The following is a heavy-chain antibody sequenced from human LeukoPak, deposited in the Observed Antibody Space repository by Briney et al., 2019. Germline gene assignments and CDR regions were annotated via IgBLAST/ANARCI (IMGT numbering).Heavy chain of an antibody. J-gene: IGHJ4*02. CDR3: AKDRVRCSGGSCYFDY. CDR2: ISGSGGST. D-gene: IGHD2-15*01. CDR1: GFTFSSYA. Sequence: GGSLRLSCAASGFTFSSYAMSWVRQAPGKGLEWVSAISGSGGSTYYADSVKGRFTISRDNSKNTLYLQMNSLRAEDTAVYYCAKDRVRCSGGSCYFDYWGQGTLVTVSS. V-gene: IGHV3-23*01.